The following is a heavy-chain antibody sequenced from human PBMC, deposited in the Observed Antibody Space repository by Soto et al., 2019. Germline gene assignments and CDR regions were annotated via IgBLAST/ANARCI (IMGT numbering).Heavy chain of an antibody. CDR2: IYYSGRT. CDR3: AREKGLGSYYTYGIDV. J-gene: IGHJ6*01. CDR1: VGPISIGIYY. D-gene: IGHD3-10*01. Sequence: SETLSVTCTFSVGPISIGIYYWSWIRQPPGKGLEWIGYIYYSGRTYYNPSLKSRITISVDTSKNQFSLNLSSVTAADTAVYYCAREKGLGSYYTYGIDVWGQGTTVTVSS. V-gene: IGHV4-30-4*01.